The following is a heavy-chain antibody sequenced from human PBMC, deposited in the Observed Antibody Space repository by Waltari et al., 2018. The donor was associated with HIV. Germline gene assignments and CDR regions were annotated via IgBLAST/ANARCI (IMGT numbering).Heavy chain of an antibody. V-gene: IGHV1-24*01. J-gene: IGHJ6*02. CDR3: ATDFSGMVRAYSYYSLDV. D-gene: IGHD3-10*01. CDR2: FDPEDDET. CDR1: GPTLSELS. Sequence: QLQLLRSGAEVKKPGASVQVSCKVSGPTLSELSMHWLRQVPGKGLEWMGNFDPEDDETIYAQKFQGRVTMTEDTSSDTAYMELSSLTSGDTAVYYCATDFSGMVRAYSYYSLDVWGQGTTVTVSS.